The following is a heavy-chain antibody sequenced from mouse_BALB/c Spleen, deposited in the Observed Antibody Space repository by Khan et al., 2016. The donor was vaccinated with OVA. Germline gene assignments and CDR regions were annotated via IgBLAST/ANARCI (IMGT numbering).Heavy chain of an antibody. V-gene: IGHV1-4*01. CDR3: ERDGAYYRNDGWVAY. Sequence: QVQLKQSGAELARPGASVKMSCKASGYTFTSYTIHWIKLRPGQGLEWIGYINPNNGYTNYNQKFKDKATLTADKSSTTVYMQLSSLTSDDSAVYNCERDGAYYRNDGWVAYWGQGTLVTVSA. D-gene: IGHD2-14*01. CDR1: GYTFTSYT. J-gene: IGHJ3*01. CDR2: INPNNGYT.